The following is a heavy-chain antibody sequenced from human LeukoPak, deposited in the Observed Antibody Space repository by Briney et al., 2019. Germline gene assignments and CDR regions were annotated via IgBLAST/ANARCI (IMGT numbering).Heavy chain of an antibody. V-gene: IGHV3-74*01. CDR2: VNSDGSGT. Sequence: GGTLRLSCAASGFTFSSYGMSWVRQAPGKGLVWVSHVNSDGSGTDYADSVKGRFTISRDNAKNTLYLQMNSLRVEDTAVYYCVCLGLGGLSLDWGQGTLVTVSS. CDR3: VCLGLGGLSLD. CDR1: GFTFSSYG. D-gene: IGHD3-16*01. J-gene: IGHJ4*02.